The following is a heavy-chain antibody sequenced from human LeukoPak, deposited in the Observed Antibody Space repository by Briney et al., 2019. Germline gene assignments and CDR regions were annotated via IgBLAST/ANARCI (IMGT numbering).Heavy chain of an antibody. CDR2: INHSGST. CDR1: GGSFSGYY. J-gene: IGHJ4*02. Sequence: SETLCLTCAVYGGSFSGYYWSWIRQPPGKGLEWIGEINHSGSTNYNPSLKSRVTISVDTSKNQFSLKLSSVTAADTAVYYCARRSGYVWGSYRYAWENWGQGTLVTVSS. V-gene: IGHV4-34*01. D-gene: IGHD3-16*02. CDR3: ARRSGYVWGSYRYAWEN.